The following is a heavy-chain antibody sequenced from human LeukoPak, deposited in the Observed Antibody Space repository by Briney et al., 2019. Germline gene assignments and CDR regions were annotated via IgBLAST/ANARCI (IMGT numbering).Heavy chain of an antibody. V-gene: IGHV4-59*08. J-gene: IGHJ3*02. CDR2: ISYSGST. CDR3: ARLLNNDNAGDPDTFDM. Sequence: SETLSLTCSVSGGSISSHYWSWIRQPPGKVLEWIGYISYSGSTRYNPSFQSRVTISLDTSKTHFSLKLTSVTAADTAMYYCARLLNNDNAGDPDTFDMWGPGTVVTVSA. D-gene: IGHD4-17*01. CDR1: GGSISSHY.